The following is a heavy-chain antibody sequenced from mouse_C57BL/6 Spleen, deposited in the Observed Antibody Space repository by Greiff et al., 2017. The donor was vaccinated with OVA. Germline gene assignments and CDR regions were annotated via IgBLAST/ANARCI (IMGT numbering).Heavy chain of an antibody. CDR2: IHPNSGST. D-gene: IGHD2-14*01. CDR3: ARWGTGDYYAMDY. CDR1: GYTFTSYW. J-gene: IGHJ4*01. Sequence: VQLQQPGAELVKPGASVKLSCKASGYTFTSYWMHWVKQRPGQGLEWIGMIHPNSGSTNYNEKFKSKATLTVDKSSSTAYMQLSSLTSEDSAVYYCARWGTGDYYAMDYWGQGTSVTVSS. V-gene: IGHV1-64*01.